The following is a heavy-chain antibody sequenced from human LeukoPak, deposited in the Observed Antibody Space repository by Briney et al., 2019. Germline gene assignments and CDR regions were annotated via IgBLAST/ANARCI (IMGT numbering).Heavy chain of an antibody. V-gene: IGHV3-30-3*01. CDR3: ARDVPYSSGWSYYYYYGMDV. J-gene: IGHJ6*02. CDR1: GFTSSSYA. D-gene: IGHD6-19*01. Sequence: PGGSLRLSCATSGFTSSSYAMHWVRQAPGKGLELVAVISYDGSNKYYADPVKGRFTISRDNSKNTLYLQMNSLRAEDTAVYYCARDVPYSSGWSYYYYYGMDVWGQGTTVTVSS. CDR2: ISYDGSNK.